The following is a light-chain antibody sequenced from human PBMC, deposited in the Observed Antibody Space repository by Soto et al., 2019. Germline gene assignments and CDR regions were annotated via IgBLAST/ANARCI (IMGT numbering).Light chain of an antibody. Sequence: DIQMTQSPSTLSASVGDRVTITCRASQSISGGLAWYQQKPGKAPKLLIYNASSLESGVPSRFSGSGSGTEFTLTISSLEPDDFATYYCQQYDSYALTFGGGTKVEIK. CDR1: QSISGG. CDR3: QQYDSYALT. V-gene: IGKV1-5*03. CDR2: NAS. J-gene: IGKJ4*01.